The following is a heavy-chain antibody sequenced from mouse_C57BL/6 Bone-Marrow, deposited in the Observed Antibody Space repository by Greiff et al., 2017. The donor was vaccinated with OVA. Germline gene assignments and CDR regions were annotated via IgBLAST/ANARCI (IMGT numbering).Heavy chain of an antibody. CDR1: GYTFTSYW. CDR2: IDPNSGGT. Sequence: QVQLQQPGAELVKPGASVTLSCKASGYTFTSYWMHWVKQRPGRGLEWIGRIDPNSGGTKYNEQFKSKATLTVDKPSSTAYMQLSSLISENSAVYYGAREYLAYYSNYTYYFDYWGPGTTLTVSS. J-gene: IGHJ2*01. CDR3: AREYLAYYSNYTYYFDY. V-gene: IGHV1-72*01. D-gene: IGHD2-5*01.